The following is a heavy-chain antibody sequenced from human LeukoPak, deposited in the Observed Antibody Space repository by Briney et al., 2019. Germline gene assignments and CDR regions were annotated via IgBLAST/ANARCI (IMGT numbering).Heavy chain of an antibody. CDR2: TYYRSDWYK. CDR1: GDSVSSNSAA. D-gene: IGHD6-13*01. Sequence: SQTLSLTCDISGDSVSSNSAAWNWIRQSPSRGLEWLGRTYYRSDWYKDYAVSVKSRITINPDTSKNQFSLQLSSMTPEDTAVYYCARAGPSSSWHQFDYWGQGTLVTVSS. V-gene: IGHV6-1*01. CDR3: ARAGPSSSWHQFDY. J-gene: IGHJ4*02.